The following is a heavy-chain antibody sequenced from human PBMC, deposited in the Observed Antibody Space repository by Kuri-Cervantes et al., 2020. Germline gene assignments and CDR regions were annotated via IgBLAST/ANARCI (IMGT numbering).Heavy chain of an antibody. D-gene: IGHD3-3*01. V-gene: IGHV1-18*01. J-gene: IGHJ5*02. CDR2: ISPYNNNT. CDR3: ARSHHDFWRFDP. Sequence: ASVKVSCKASGYTFTSSDINWVRQATGQGLEWMGWISPYNNNTNYAQKLQGRVTLTTDTSTNTAYMDLRSLRSDDTAVYYCARSHHDFWRFDPWGQGTLVTVSS. CDR1: GYTFTSSD.